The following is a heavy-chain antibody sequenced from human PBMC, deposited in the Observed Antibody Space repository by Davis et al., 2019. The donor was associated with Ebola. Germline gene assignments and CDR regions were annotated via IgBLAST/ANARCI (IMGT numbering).Heavy chain of an antibody. D-gene: IGHD3-16*02. V-gene: IGHV3-7*01. CDR3: ARVWSYRSTAFDI. J-gene: IGHJ3*02. CDR1: GFTFSNFA. Sequence: GESLKISCSASGFTFSNFAMHWVRQAPGKGLEWVANIKQDGSEKYYVDSVKGRFTISRDNAKNSLYLQMNSLRAEDTAVYYCARVWSYRSTAFDIWGQGTVVAVSS. CDR2: IKQDGSEK.